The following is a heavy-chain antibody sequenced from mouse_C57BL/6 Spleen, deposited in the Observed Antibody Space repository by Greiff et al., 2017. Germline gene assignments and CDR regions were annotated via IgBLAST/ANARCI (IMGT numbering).Heavy chain of an antibody. J-gene: IGHJ4*01. CDR2: IYPGDGDT. CDR3: AREATVVGDAMDY. D-gene: IGHD1-1*01. CDR1: GYAFSSYW. V-gene: IGHV1-80*01. Sequence: VQLQQSGAELVKPGASVKISCKASGYAFSSYWMNWVKQRPGKGLEWIGQIYPGDGDTNYNGKFKGKATLTADKSSSTAYMQLSSLTSEDSAVYFSAREATVVGDAMDYWGQGTSVTVSS.